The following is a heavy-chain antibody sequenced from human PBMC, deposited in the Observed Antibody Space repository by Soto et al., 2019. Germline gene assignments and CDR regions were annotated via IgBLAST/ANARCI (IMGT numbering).Heavy chain of an antibody. CDR3: ARSSRGWYYLDS. D-gene: IGHD6-19*01. CDR1: GGSSSSSSSF. CDR2: VSYSGGT. V-gene: IGHV4-39*01. Sequence: PSETLSLTCTVSGGSSSSSSSFWGWIRQPPGKGLKWIGSVSYSGGTYYHRSPRSRVTISVDTSQNQFSLKVSSVTAADTAVYYCARSSRGWYYLDSWGHGTLVTVSS. J-gene: IGHJ5*01.